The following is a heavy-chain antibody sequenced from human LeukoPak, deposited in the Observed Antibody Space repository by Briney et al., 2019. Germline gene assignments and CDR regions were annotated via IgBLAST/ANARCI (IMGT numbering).Heavy chain of an antibody. CDR3: AVPGITMIGGV. Sequence: GGSLRLSCAASGFTFSSYGMSWVRQAPGKGLERVSGISGSGGSTYYADSVQGRFAISRDNFKNPLYLPMNSLRAEDPAVYYWAVPGITMIGGVWGKGTTVTISS. CDR2: ISGSGGST. D-gene: IGHD3-10*02. V-gene: IGHV3-23*01. CDR1: GFTFSSYG. J-gene: IGHJ6*04.